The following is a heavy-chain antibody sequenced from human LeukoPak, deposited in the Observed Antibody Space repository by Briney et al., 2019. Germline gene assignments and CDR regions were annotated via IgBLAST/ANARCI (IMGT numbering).Heavy chain of an antibody. CDR2: IIPILGIA. J-gene: IGHJ4*02. V-gene: IGHV1-69*04. Sequence: SVKVSCKASGGTFSSYAISWVRQAPGQGLEWMGRIIPILGIANYAQEFQGRVTITADKSTSTAYMELSSLRSEVTAVYYCARYYYDSSGYYYWGQGTLVTVSS. CDR1: GGTFSSYA. CDR3: ARYYYDSSGYYY. D-gene: IGHD3-22*01.